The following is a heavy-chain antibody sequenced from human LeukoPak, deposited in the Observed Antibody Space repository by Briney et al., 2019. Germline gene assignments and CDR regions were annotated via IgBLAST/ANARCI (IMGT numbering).Heavy chain of an antibody. J-gene: IGHJ4*02. CDR1: GYSFTNYW. CDR2: IYPGDSDT. Sequence: GESLKISCQASGYSFTNYWIGWVRQMSGKGLEWMGVIYPGDSDTRYSPSFQGQVTISADKSINTAYLHWSSLKASDTAMYYCATSRRSGWYFDYWGQGTLITVSS. CDR3: ATSRRSGWYFDY. V-gene: IGHV5-51*01. D-gene: IGHD6-19*01.